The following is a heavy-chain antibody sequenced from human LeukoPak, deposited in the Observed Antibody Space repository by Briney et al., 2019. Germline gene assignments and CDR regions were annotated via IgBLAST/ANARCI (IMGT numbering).Heavy chain of an antibody. CDR2: IIPILGIA. CDR1: GGTFSSYA. D-gene: IGHD6-6*01. Sequence: GASVKVSCKASGGTFSSYAISWVRQAPGQGLEWMGRIIPILGIANYAQKFQGRVTITADKSTSTAYMELSSLRSEDTAVYYCARGGQLDRNYHYGMDVWGQGTTVTVS. J-gene: IGHJ6*02. V-gene: IGHV1-69*04. CDR3: ARGGQLDRNYHYGMDV.